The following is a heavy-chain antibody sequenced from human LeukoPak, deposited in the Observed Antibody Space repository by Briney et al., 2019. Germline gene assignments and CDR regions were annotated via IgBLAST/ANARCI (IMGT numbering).Heavy chain of an antibody. CDR3: ATGMELESYYYYGMDV. Sequence: PSDTLSLICSVLGGSLCFFFWRWVRHPPGMERVCIVYLYYSGSTNYYPSLMSRLTISIDASKSPVALKLSSVTAADPAVYYCATGMELESYYYYGMDVWGQGTTVAVSS. CDR2: LYYSGST. CDR1: GGSLCFFF. V-gene: IGHV4-59*07. D-gene: IGHD3-10*01. J-gene: IGHJ6*01.